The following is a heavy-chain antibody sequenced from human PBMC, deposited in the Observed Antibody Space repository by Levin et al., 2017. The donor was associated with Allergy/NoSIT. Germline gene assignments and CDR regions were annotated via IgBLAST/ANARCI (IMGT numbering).Heavy chain of an antibody. J-gene: IGHJ5*02. D-gene: IGHD3-10*01. CDR2: ISSSNGGT. Sequence: GGSLRLSCEASGYPFTTYGISWVRQAPGQGLEWMGWISSSNGGTHYAQNFQGRVTMTTDTSARTAYMELRSLRSDDTAVYFCARVRVAGSGSYNHQGWFDPWGQGTLVTVSS. V-gene: IGHV1-18*01. CDR1: GYPFTTYG. CDR3: ARVRVAGSGSYNHQGWFDP.